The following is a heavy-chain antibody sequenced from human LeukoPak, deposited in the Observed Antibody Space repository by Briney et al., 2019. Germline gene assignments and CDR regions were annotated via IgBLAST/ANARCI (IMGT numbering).Heavy chain of an antibody. D-gene: IGHD6-19*01. CDR3: ARWGYSSGWYGFDY. CDR1: GFTFSRYW. V-gene: IGHV4-59*01. CDR2: IYYSGST. J-gene: IGHJ4*02. Sequence: GSLRLSCAASGFTFSRYWMHWVRQGPGKGLEWIGYIYYSGSTNYNPSLKSRVTISVDTSKNQFSLKLSSVTAADTAVYYCARWGYSSGWYGFDYWGQGTLVTVSS.